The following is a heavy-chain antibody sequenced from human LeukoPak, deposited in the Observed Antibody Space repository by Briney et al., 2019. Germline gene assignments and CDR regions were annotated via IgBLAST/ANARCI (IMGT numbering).Heavy chain of an antibody. D-gene: IGHD6-19*01. CDR2: INHSGST. CDR1: GGSLSGYY. CDR3: ARQWLVSPLFDY. J-gene: IGHJ4*02. V-gene: IGHV4-34*01. Sequence: SETLSLTCAVYGGSLSGYYWSWIRQPPGKGLEWIGEINHSGSTNYNPSLKSRVTISVDTSKNQLSLKLSSMTAADTAVYYCARQWLVSPLFDYWGQGTLVTFS.